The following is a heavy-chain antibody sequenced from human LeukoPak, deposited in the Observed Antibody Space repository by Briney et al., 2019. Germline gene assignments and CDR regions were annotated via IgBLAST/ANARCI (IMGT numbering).Heavy chain of an antibody. CDR1: GGSISSYY. CDR3: ARDRRESSKPNDAFDI. D-gene: IGHD4-11*01. V-gene: IGHV4-59*01. J-gene: IGHJ3*02. Sequence: SETLSLTCSVSGGSISSYYWSWIRQSPGKGLEWIGYIYYTGATYYNPSLESRVTVSIDTSKRQLSLELRSVTAADSAVYFCARDRRESSKPNDAFDIWGQGTMVTVSA. CDR2: IYYTGAT.